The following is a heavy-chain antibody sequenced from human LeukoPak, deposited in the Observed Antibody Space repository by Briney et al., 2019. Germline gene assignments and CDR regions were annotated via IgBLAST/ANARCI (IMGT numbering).Heavy chain of an antibody. J-gene: IGHJ4*02. V-gene: IGHV3-23*01. CDR3: AKWGGDGLSTWYFGPFDH. CDR1: GFTFSSYA. D-gene: IGHD6-13*01. Sequence: PGGSLRLSCTASGFTFSSYAMNWVRQAPGKGLEWVSLISASSGSTYYADSVKGRLTISRDNSKSTLYLQMNSLRAEDTAVYYCAKWGGDGLSTWYFGPFDHWGQGTLVTVSS. CDR2: ISASSGST.